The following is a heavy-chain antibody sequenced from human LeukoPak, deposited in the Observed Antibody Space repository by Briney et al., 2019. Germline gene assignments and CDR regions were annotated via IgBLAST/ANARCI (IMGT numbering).Heavy chain of an antibody. CDR2: IIPILGIA. D-gene: IGHD2-21*02. V-gene: IGHV1-69*04. CDR1: GGTFSSYA. J-gene: IGHJ6*02. CDR3: ASSGYCGGDCYSDYYYYYGMDV. Sequence: SVKVSCKASGGTFSSYAISWVRQAPGQGLEWMGRIIPILGIANSAQKFQGRVTITADKSTSTAYMELSSLRSEDTAVYYCASSGYCGGDCYSDYYYYYGMDVWGQGTTVTVSS.